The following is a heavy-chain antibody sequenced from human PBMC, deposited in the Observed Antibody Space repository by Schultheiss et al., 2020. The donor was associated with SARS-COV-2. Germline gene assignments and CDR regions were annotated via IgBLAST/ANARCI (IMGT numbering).Heavy chain of an antibody. CDR1: GFTFSDYY. CDR2: ISSSSSYI. D-gene: IGHD2-2*01. Sequence: GESLKISCAASGFTFSDYYMSWIRQAPGKGLEWVSSISSSSSYIYYADSVKGRFTISRDNAKNSLYLQMNSLRAEDTAVYYCASRYCSSTSCSNYWYFDLWGRGTLVTGSS. V-gene: IGHV3-11*03. J-gene: IGHJ2*01. CDR3: ASRYCSSTSCSNYWYFDL.